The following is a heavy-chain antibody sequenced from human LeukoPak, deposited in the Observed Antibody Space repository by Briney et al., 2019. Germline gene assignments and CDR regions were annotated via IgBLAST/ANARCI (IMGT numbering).Heavy chain of an antibody. Sequence: GGSLRLSCAASGFTFSSYWMSWVRQAPGKGLEWVANIKQDGSEKNYVDSVKGRFTISRDNARNSQFLQMNSLRAEDTAVYYCASGGGWVFFNWGQGTLVTVSS. V-gene: IGHV3-7*01. J-gene: IGHJ4*02. CDR2: IKQDGSEK. D-gene: IGHD6-19*01. CDR1: GFTFSSYW. CDR3: ASGGGWVFFN.